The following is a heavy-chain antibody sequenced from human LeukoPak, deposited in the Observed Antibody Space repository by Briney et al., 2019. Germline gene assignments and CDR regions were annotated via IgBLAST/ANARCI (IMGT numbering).Heavy chain of an antibody. CDR2: IYTGGST. Sequence: SETLSLTCTVSGGSISSYYWSWIRQPAGKGLEWIGRIYTGGSTTHNPSLQSRVTMSLDTSKNQFSLKLNSVTAADPAVYYCARDFRGFDYWDQGSLVIVSS. CDR3: ARDFRGFDY. D-gene: IGHD5-24*01. J-gene: IGHJ4*02. CDR1: GGSISSYY. V-gene: IGHV4-4*07.